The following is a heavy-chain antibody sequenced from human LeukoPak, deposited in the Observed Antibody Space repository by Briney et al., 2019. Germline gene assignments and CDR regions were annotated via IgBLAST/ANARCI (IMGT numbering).Heavy chain of an antibody. Sequence: GGPLRLSCAASGFTFSNYAIHWVRQAPGKGLEWVAVILYDGTNEDYADSVKGRFTISRDNSKNTLYLQMNSLRPEDTAVYYCARDESYCSGDSCYSTDYFDYWGQGTLVTVSS. CDR2: ILYDGTNE. V-gene: IGHV3-30*04. D-gene: IGHD2-15*01. CDR3: ARDESYCSGDSCYSTDYFDY. CDR1: GFTFSNYA. J-gene: IGHJ4*02.